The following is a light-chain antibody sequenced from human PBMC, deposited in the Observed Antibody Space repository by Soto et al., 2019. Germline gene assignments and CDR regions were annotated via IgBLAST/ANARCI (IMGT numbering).Light chain of an antibody. CDR1: QSVSAW. J-gene: IGKJ1*01. Sequence: DIPMTQSPSTLSAAEGDRVTITCRASQSVSAWLAWYQQKPGKAPKLLIYKASTLETGVPSRFSGSGYGAEFTLTISSLHPDDLGTYYCQQYRSYPWTFGQGTKVEIK. CDR2: KAS. V-gene: IGKV1-5*03. CDR3: QQYRSYPWT.